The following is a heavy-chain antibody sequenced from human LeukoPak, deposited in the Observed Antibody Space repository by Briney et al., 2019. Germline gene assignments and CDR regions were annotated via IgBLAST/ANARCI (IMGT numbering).Heavy chain of an antibody. V-gene: IGHV1-8*01. CDR2: MDPNSGNT. CDR1: GYTFTSYD. J-gene: IGHJ5*02. D-gene: IGHD3-10*01. CDR3: ARLTMVRGVIITFWFDP. Sequence: ASVKVSCKASGYTFTSYDINWVRQATGQGLEWMGWMDPNSGNTGYAQKFQGRVTMTRNTSISTAYMELSSLRSEDTAVYYCARLTMVRGVIITFWFDPWGQGTLVTVSS.